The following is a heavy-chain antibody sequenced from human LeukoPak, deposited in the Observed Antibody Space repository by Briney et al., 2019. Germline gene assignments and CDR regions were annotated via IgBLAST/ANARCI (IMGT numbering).Heavy chain of an antibody. D-gene: IGHD1-26*01. J-gene: IGHJ4*02. CDR1: GFTFSSYG. V-gene: IGHV3-30*02. CDR2: IRYDGSNK. Sequence: GGSLRLSCAASGFTFSSYGMHWVRQAPGKGLEWVAFIRYDGSNKYYADSVKGRFTISRDNSKNTLYLQMNSLRAEDTAVYYCARDYRGPIGIFDSWGQGTLVTVSS. CDR3: ARDYRGPIGIFDS.